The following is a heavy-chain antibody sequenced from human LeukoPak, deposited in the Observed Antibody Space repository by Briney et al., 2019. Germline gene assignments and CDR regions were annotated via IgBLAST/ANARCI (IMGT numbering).Heavy chain of an antibody. Sequence: PSETLSFTCTVSGGSISSSAYSWGWIRQPPGKGLEWIGNIYHSGNIYYNASLKSRVAISVDTSKNQFSLKLNSVTATDTAVYHCARQYGAGYSSTWYFDYWGQGTLVTVSS. CDR1: GGSISSSAYS. V-gene: IGHV4-39*01. CDR2: IYHSGNI. CDR3: ARQYGAGYSSTWYFDY. J-gene: IGHJ4*02. D-gene: IGHD2-2*01.